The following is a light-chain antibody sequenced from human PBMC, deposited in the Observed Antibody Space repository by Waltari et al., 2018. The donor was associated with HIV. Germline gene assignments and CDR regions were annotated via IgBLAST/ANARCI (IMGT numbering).Light chain of an antibody. CDR3: QAWDSSTVV. Sequence: SYELTQPPSVSVSPGQTASITCSGDKLGDKYACWYQQKPGQSPVLVIYQDSKRPSGIPERFSGSNSGNTATLTISGTQAMDEADYYDQAWDSSTVVFGGGTKLTVL. J-gene: IGLJ2*01. CDR2: QDS. CDR1: KLGDKY. V-gene: IGLV3-1*01.